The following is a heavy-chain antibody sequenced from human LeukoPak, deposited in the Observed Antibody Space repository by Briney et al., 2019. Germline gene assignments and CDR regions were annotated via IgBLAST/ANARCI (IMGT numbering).Heavy chain of an antibody. CDR1: GYSISSGYY. CDR3: ARDAVGATHY. Sequence: SETLSLSCTVSGYSISSGYYWGWIRQPPGKGLEWIGSIYHSGSTYYSPSLKSRLTLSVDTSKNQFSLKLSSVTAADTAVYYCARDAVGATHYWGQGTLVTVSS. CDR2: IYHSGST. J-gene: IGHJ4*02. V-gene: IGHV4-38-2*02. D-gene: IGHD1-26*01.